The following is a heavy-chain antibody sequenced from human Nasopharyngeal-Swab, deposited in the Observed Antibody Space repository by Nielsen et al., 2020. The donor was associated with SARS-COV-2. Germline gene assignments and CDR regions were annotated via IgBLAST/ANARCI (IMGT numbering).Heavy chain of an antibody. V-gene: IGHV5-51*01. D-gene: IGHD2-8*01. Sequence: GESLKISCKGSGYSFTSYWIGWVRQMPGKGLEWMGIIYPGDSDTGYSPSFQGQVTISADKSISTAYLQWSSLKASDTAMYYCARLLGRDIVLIGGMDVWGQGTTVTVSS. CDR1: GYSFTSYW. CDR2: IYPGDSDT. J-gene: IGHJ6*02. CDR3: ARLLGRDIVLIGGMDV.